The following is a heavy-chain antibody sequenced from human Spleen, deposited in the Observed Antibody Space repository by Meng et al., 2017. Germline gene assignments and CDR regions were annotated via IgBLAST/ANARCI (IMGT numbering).Heavy chain of an antibody. Sequence: GQLVPAGAEVKNPGSSVKVACKPSGYTCTAYWLHWLRQAPGQGLEWMGWINTNTGNPTYAQGFTGRFVFSLDTSVSTAYLQISSLKAEDTAVYYCAKYSSGPFDYWGQGTLVTVSS. CDR2: INTNTGNP. CDR3: AKYSSGPFDY. CDR1: GYTCTAYW. D-gene: IGHD6-19*01. V-gene: IGHV7-4-1*02. J-gene: IGHJ4*02.